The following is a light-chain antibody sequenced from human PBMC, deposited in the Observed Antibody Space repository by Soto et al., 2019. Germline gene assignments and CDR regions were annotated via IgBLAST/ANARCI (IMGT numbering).Light chain of an antibody. J-gene: IGLJ2*01. CDR2: LNSDGSH. CDR1: SGHSSYA. Sequence: QSVLTQSPSASASLGASVKLTCTLSSGHSSYAIAWHQQQPEKGPRYLVRLNSDGSHSKGDRIPDRFSGSSSGAERYLTISSLRSEDEADYYCQTWDTGIVVFGGGTKLTVL. V-gene: IGLV4-69*01. CDR3: QTWDTGIVV.